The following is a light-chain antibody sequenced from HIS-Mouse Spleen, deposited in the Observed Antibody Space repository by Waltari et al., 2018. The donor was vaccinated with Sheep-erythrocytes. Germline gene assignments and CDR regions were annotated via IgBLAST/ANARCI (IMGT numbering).Light chain of an antibody. Sequence: SYELTQPPSVSVSPGQTASITSSGAKLGDTYACGYQQEPGQSPVLVIYQDSKRPLRIPERFSGSNSGDTASLTISGTQALDEADYYCQAWDSSTAVFGGGTKLTVL. CDR2: QDS. V-gene: IGLV3-1*01. J-gene: IGLJ2*01. CDR1: KLGDTY. CDR3: QAWDSSTAV.